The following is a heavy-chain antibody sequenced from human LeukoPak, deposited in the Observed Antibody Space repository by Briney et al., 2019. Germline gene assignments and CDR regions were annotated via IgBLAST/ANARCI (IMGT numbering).Heavy chain of an antibody. CDR2: IKQDGSDK. D-gene: IGHD1-1*01. V-gene: IGHV3-7*01. Sequence: PGGSLRLSCAASGFPFSSYWMSWVRQAPGKGLEWVANIKQDGSDKYYVDSVKGRFTISRDNAMNSLYLQLNSLRADDTAVYYCARLTGTTGFDYWGQGTLATVSS. CDR3: ARLTGTTGFDY. J-gene: IGHJ4*02. CDR1: GFPFSSYW.